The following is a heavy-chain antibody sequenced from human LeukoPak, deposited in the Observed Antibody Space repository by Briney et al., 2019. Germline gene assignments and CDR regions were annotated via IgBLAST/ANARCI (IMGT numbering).Heavy chain of an antibody. CDR3: ARGDYAYAFDI. CDR1: GGSISSYY. J-gene: IGHJ3*02. CDR2: IYYSGST. Sequence: PSETLSLTCTVSGGSISSYYWSWIRQPPGKGLEWIGYIYYSGSTNYNPSLKSRVTISVDTSKNQFSLKLSSVTAADTAVYYCARGDYAYAFDIWGQGTMVTVSS. V-gene: IGHV4-59*01. D-gene: IGHD4-17*01.